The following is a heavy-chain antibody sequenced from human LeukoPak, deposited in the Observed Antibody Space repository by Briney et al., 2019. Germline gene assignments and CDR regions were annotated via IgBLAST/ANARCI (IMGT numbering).Heavy chain of an antibody. CDR2: ISAYNGNT. Sequence: GASVKVSCKASGYTFTSYYMHWVRQAPGQGLEWMGWISAYNGNTKYTQKLQGRVTMTTDTSTSIAYMELMSLRSDDTAVYYCARDRLSPGPDGNWFDPWGQGTLVTVSS. CDR3: ARDRLSPGPDGNWFDP. CDR1: GYTFTSYY. D-gene: IGHD1-14*01. J-gene: IGHJ5*02. V-gene: IGHV1-18*04.